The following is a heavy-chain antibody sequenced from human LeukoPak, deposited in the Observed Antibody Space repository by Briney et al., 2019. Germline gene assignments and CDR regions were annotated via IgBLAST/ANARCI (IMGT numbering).Heavy chain of an antibody. CDR2: IYTSGST. Sequence: SETLSLTCTVSGGSISSGSYYWSWIRQPAGKGLEWIGRIYTSGSTNYNPSLKSRVTISVDPSKNQFSLKLSSVTAADTAVYYCARVGYCSSTSCYLPKYYYYMDVWGKGTTVTVSS. CDR3: ARVGYCSSTSCYLPKYYYYMDV. CDR1: GGSISSGSYY. V-gene: IGHV4-61*02. J-gene: IGHJ6*03. D-gene: IGHD2-2*01.